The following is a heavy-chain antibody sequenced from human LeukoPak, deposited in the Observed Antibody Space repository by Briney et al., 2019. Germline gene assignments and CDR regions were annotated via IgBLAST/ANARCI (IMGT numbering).Heavy chain of an antibody. J-gene: IGHJ3*02. Sequence: AGGSLRLSCTASGFSFNTYTMNWVRQPPGKGLEWIGSIYYTGSTFYNPSLRSRVTISVDTSKNQFSMKLSSVTAADAAVYFYAREWTTWGAFDIWGQGTMVTVSS. V-gene: IGHV4-59*12. CDR2: IYYTGST. D-gene: IGHD7-27*01. CDR1: GFSFNTYT. CDR3: AREWTTWGAFDI.